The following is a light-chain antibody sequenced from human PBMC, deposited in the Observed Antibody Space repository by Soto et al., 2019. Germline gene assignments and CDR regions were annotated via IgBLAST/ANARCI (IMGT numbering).Light chain of an antibody. V-gene: IGKV2-28*01. CDR2: LGS. CDR1: QSLLHSNGYNY. Sequence: DIVMTQSPLSLPVTPGEPASISCRSSQSLLHSNGYNYLDWYLQKPGQSPQLLIYLGSNRASGVPDRFSGSGSGTDFTLKISRVEAEDVGFYYCMQALQTPWTFGQGTKVEFK. J-gene: IGKJ1*01. CDR3: MQALQTPWT.